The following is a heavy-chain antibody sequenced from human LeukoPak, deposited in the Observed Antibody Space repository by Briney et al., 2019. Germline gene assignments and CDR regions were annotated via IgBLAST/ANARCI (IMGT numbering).Heavy chain of an antibody. CDR3: ARDSGSYGGGGFDY. J-gene: IGHJ4*02. CDR2: ISYDGSNK. D-gene: IGHD1-26*01. CDR1: GFTFSSYG. V-gene: IGHV3-30*03. Sequence: HPGGSLRLSCAASGFTFSSYGMPWVRQAPGKGLEWVAVISYDGSNKYYADSVKGRFTISRDNSKNTLYLQMNSLRAEDTAVYYCARDSGSYGGGGFDYWGQGTLVTVSS.